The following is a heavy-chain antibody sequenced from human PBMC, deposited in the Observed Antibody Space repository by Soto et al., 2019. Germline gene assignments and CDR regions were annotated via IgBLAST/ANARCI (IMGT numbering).Heavy chain of an antibody. V-gene: IGHV4-59*01. CDR1: GCSIGTYY. Sequence: SETLSLTCTVSGCSIGTYYWGWIRQPPGKGLELIGYIYYDGSTSYNPSLRSRVTISVDTSKNQFSLILSSVTSADTAVYYCARDQLSSGLYVWFDPWGQGTLVTVS. J-gene: IGHJ5*02. CDR2: IYYDGST. D-gene: IGHD6-25*01. CDR3: ARDQLSSGLYVWFDP.